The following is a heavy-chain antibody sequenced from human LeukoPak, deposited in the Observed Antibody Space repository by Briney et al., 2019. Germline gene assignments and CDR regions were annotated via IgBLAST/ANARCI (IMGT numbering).Heavy chain of an antibody. CDR3: ARRNSYDTFDI. CDR1: GFTFSNYE. J-gene: IGHJ3*02. CDR2: IRSSGTTI. Sequence: GGSLRLSCVASGFTFSNYEMNWVRQAPGKGLERDSNIRSSGTTIHYADSVKGRFTISRDNAKNSLYLQMNSLRAEDTAVYYCARRNSYDTFDIWGQGTMVTVSS. D-gene: IGHD5-18*01. V-gene: IGHV3-48*03.